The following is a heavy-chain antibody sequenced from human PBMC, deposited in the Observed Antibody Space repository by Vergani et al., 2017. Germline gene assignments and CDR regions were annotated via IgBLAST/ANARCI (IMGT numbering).Heavy chain of an antibody. CDR3: AVHTTYTDS. Sequence: EVELVQSGPEMRKPGESLKISCKGSEYSFGNYWIGWVRQMPGKGLEWMGIIYPADSDTRSSPSFQGQVTISADKSISTAFLQWDSLKASDTALYYCAVHTTYTDSWGQGPLFTVSS. J-gene: IGHJ4*02. D-gene: IGHD1-1*01. CDR2: IYPADSDT. V-gene: IGHV5-51*03. CDR1: EYSFGNYW.